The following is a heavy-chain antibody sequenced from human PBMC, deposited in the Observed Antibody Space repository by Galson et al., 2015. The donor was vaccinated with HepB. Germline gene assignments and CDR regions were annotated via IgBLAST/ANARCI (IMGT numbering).Heavy chain of an antibody. CDR3: ARDLAPVGMTSYYYGMDV. J-gene: IGHJ6*02. CDR2: IHPSGGST. D-gene: IGHD1-26*01. V-gene: IGHV1-46*01. Sequence: SVKVSCKASGNSFLLFSMHWVRQAPGQGLEWMGKIHPSGGSTTYAQKFQGRVTMTRDSSTRTAYLEVSSLRSEDTAVYYCARDLAPVGMTSYYYGMDVWGQGTSVTV. CDR1: GNSFLLFS.